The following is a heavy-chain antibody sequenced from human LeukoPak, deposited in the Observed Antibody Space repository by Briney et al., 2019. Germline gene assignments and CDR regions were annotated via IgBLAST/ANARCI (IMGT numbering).Heavy chain of an antibody. Sequence: SVKVSCKASGGTFSSYAISWVRQAPGQGLEWMGRIIPILGIANYAQKFQRRVTIAADKSTSTAYMELSSLRSEDTAVYYCATVDSYGSARFDPWGQGTLVTVSS. CDR3: ATVDSYGSARFDP. D-gene: IGHD3-10*01. V-gene: IGHV1-69*04. CDR2: IIPILGIA. J-gene: IGHJ5*02. CDR1: GGTFSSYA.